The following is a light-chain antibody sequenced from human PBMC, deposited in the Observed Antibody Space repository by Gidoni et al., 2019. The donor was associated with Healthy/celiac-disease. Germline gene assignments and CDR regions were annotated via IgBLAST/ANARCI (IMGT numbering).Light chain of an antibody. CDR2: DAS. CDR1: QSISSW. V-gene: IGKV1-5*01. CDR3: QQLFT. Sequence: DIQMTQSPSTLSASVGDRVTITCRASQSISSWLAWYQQKPGKAPKLLIYDASSLESGVPSRFSGSGSGTEFTLTISSLQPDDFATYYCQQLFTFXPXTKVXIK. J-gene: IGKJ3*01.